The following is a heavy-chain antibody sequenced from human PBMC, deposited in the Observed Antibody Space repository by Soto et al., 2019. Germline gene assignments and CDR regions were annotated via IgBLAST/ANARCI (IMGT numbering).Heavy chain of an antibody. Sequence: GGSLRLSCAASGFTFSSYSMNWVRQAPGKGLKWVSSISSSSSYIYYADSVKGRFTISRDNAKNSLYLQMNSLRAEDTAVYYCARVYCSSTSCYAFWFDPWGQGTLVTVSS. CDR2: ISSSSSYI. D-gene: IGHD2-2*01. CDR3: ARVYCSSTSCYAFWFDP. CDR1: GFTFSSYS. J-gene: IGHJ5*02. V-gene: IGHV3-21*01.